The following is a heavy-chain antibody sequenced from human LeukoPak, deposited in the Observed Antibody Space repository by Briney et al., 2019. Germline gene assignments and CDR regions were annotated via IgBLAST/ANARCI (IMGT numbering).Heavy chain of an antibody. Sequence: GESLRISCKGSDYSFTSYWIGWVRQVPGKGLEWVGIIYPGDSDTRYSPSFQGQVTISADKSISTAYLQWSSLKASGTAMYYCARRAAPADYWGQGTLVTVSS. J-gene: IGHJ4*02. V-gene: IGHV5-51*01. D-gene: IGHD6-13*01. CDR1: DYSFTSYW. CDR3: ARRAAPADY. CDR2: IYPGDSDT.